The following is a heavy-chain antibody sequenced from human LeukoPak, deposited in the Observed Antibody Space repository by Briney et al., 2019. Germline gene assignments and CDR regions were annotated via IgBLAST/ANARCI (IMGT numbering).Heavy chain of an antibody. CDR3: AKGGDYFGSRGRYYFDY. CDR1: GFTFSNYG. CDR2: ISESGDIT. V-gene: IGHV3-23*01. J-gene: IGHJ4*02. Sequence: PGGSLRLSCAASGFTFSNYGMSWVRQAPGKGLEWVSVISESGDITYYPGSVEGRFTISRDNSKNTLSLQMNSLRAEDTAVYYCAKGGDYFGSRGRYYFDYWGQGTLVTVSS. D-gene: IGHD3-10*01.